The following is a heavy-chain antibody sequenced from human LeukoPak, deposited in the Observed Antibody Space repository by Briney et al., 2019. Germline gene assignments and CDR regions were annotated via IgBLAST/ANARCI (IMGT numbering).Heavy chain of an antibody. D-gene: IGHD5-18*01. Sequence: SETLSLTCAVYGGSFSGYYWSWTRQPPGKGLDWIGEINHSGSTNYNPSLKSRVTISVDTSKNQFSLKLSSVTAADTAVYYCARVDTAMVGTFDYWGQGTLVTVSS. J-gene: IGHJ4*02. CDR3: ARVDTAMVGTFDY. V-gene: IGHV4-34*01. CDR1: GGSFSGYY. CDR2: INHSGST.